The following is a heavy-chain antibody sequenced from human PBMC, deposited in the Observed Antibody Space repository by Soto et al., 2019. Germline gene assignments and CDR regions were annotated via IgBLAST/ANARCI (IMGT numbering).Heavy chain of an antibody. Sequence: QVQLQQAGPGLVQPSQTLSLTCTVSGGSINSGISYWNWIRQPPAKGLEWMGYIYSRGNNHYNPSLKRRTTISADTTKNQSYLKLRSVTAADTAVDYFARDFVASTFTYDYAIDVWGQGTTVTFSS. J-gene: IGHJ6*01. D-gene: IGHD3-16*01. CDR1: GGSINSGISY. V-gene: IGHV4-31*03. CDR2: IYSRGNN. CDR3: ARDFVASTFTYDYAIDV.